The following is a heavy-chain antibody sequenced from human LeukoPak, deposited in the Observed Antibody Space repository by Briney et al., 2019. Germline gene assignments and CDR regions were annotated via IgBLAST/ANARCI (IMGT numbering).Heavy chain of an antibody. J-gene: IGHJ4*02. CDR3: ASNVDYGANSVGY. CDR1: GGSFNGYY. V-gene: IGHV4-34*01. D-gene: IGHD4-23*01. CDR2: INHSGST. Sequence: PSETLSLTCAVYGGSFNGYYWSWIRQPPGKGLEWIGEINHSGSTNYNPSLKSRVTISVDTSKNQFSLKLSSVTAADTAVYYCASNVDYGANSVGYWGQGTLVTVSS.